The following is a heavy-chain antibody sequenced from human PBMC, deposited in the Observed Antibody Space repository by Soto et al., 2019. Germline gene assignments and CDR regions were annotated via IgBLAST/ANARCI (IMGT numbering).Heavy chain of an antibody. CDR2: IYWDDDK. J-gene: IGHJ4*02. CDR1: GFSLSTSEVG. CDR3: AHSAVEFVSPRGFDY. Sequence: QITLKESGPTVVKPTQTLTLTCAFSGFSLSTSEVGVGWIRQPPGQALEWLAMIYWDDDKRYNPSLDSRFTTTKATSKTQVVLTRPAMDPMDTATYSCAHSAVEFVSPRGFDYWGQGTLSPS. V-gene: IGHV2-5*02. D-gene: IGHD3-10*01.